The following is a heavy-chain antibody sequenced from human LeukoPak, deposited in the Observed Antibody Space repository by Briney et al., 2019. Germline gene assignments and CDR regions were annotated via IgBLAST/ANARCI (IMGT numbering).Heavy chain of an antibody. CDR1: GFTFSNYY. CDR2: ISGSGDSK. J-gene: IGHJ4*02. Sequence: PGGSLRHSCATSGFTFSNYYMGWIRQAPGKGLEWVSDISGSGDSKFYADSVKGRFTISRDNAKNSLHLQMSSLRAEDTAVYYCARRTYSIHFFDYWGQGTLVTVSS. D-gene: IGHD4-11*01. CDR3: ARRTYSIHFFDY. V-gene: IGHV3-11*01.